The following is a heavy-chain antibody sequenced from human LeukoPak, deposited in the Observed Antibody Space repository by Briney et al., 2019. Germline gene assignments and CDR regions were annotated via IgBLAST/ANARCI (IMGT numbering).Heavy chain of an antibody. D-gene: IGHD3-9*01. CDR2: IIPIFGTA. V-gene: IGHV1-69*13. CDR3: VRRHYDILTGYYAVPHSSYYGMDV. CDR1: GGTFSSYA. J-gene: IGHJ6*02. Sequence: GASVKVSCKASGGTFSSYAISWVRQAPGQGLEWMGGIIPIFGTANYAQKFQGRVTITADESTSTAYMELSSLRAEDTAGYYCVRRHYDILTGYYAVPHSSYYGMDVWGQATTVTVSS.